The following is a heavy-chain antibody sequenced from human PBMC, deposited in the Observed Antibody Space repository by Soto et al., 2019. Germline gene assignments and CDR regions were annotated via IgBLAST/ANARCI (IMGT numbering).Heavy chain of an antibody. D-gene: IGHD2-2*01. Sequence: ASVKVSCKASGYTFTSYSMHWVRQAPGQRLEWMGWINAGNGSTNYAQKFQGRVTMARDTSTSTVYMELSSLRSEDTAVYYCARRNRYQLLSFYYYYMDVWGKGTTVTVSS. CDR3: ARRNRYQLLSFYYYYMDV. J-gene: IGHJ6*03. V-gene: IGHV1-3*01. CDR2: INAGNGST. CDR1: GYTFTSYS.